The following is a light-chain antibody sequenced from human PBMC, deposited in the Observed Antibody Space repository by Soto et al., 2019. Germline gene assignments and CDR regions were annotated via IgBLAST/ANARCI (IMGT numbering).Light chain of an antibody. CDR1: QSVGTS. Sequence: EIVMTQFPGTLSVSPGERATLSCRASQSVGTSLAWYQQKPGQAPRILIYGASTRATGIPAGLSGSGSGTEFTLTISSLQSEDFGVYYCHQYNNWPPGTFGQGTKVEIK. CDR2: GAS. CDR3: HQYNNWPPGT. V-gene: IGKV3-15*01. J-gene: IGKJ1*01.